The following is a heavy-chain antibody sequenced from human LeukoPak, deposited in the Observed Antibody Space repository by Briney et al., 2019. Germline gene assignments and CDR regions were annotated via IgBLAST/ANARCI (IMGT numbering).Heavy chain of an antibody. V-gene: IGHV3-7*01. CDR1: GFTFSNSW. CDR3: ATAPVAADSC. Sequence: GGSLRLSCAASGFTFSNSWMTWVRQAPGKGLEWVANINRDGSKKTYVDSVKGRFTISRDNAKNSVYLQMNSLRGEDTAVYYCATAPVAADSCWGQGTLVAVSS. CDR2: INRDGSKK. J-gene: IGHJ4*02. D-gene: IGHD6-13*01.